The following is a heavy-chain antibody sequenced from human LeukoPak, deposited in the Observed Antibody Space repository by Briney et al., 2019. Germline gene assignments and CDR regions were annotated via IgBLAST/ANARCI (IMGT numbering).Heavy chain of an antibody. CDR1: GGSISSGGYY. CDR2: SYYNGST. CDR3: TRRPGIFDS. J-gene: IGHJ3*02. Sequence: SQTLSHTCSVSGGSISSGGYYRSWIRKHPGKGLEWTGYSYYNGSTFYNPSLKSRVTISLDTSQHQFYLKLRSVTAADTAVFYCTRRPGIFDSLGQGTMVTVSS. V-gene: IGHV4-31*03. D-gene: IGHD6-13*01.